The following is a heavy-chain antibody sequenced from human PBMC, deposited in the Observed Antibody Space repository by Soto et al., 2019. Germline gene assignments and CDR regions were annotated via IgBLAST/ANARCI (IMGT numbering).Heavy chain of an antibody. CDR1: GGSISSGGYY. CDR3: ARDGGSSSLGN. V-gene: IGHV4-31*03. Sequence: QVQLQESGPGLVKPSQTLSLTCTVSGGSISSGGYYWSWIRQHPGKGLEWIGYIYYSGSTYYNPSLKSXXTXSXXTSKNQFSLKLSSVTAADTAVYYCARDGGSSSLGNWGQGTLVTVSS. J-gene: IGHJ4*02. D-gene: IGHD5-12*01. CDR2: IYYSGST.